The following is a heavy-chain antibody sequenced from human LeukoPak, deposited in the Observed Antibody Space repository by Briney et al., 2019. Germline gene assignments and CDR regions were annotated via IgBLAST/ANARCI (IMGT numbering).Heavy chain of an antibody. Sequence: SVKVSCKASGFTFTSSAVQWVRQARGQRLERIGWIVVGSGNTNYAQKFQERVTITRDMSTSTAYMELSSLRSEDTAVYYCAARTRTVTSVGYFDYWGQGTLVTVSS. V-gene: IGHV1-58*01. CDR3: AARTRTVTSVGYFDY. D-gene: IGHD4-11*01. CDR2: IVVGSGNT. J-gene: IGHJ4*02. CDR1: GFTFTSSA.